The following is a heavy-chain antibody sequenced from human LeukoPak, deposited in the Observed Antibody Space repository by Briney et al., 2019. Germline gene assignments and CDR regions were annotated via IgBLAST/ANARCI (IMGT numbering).Heavy chain of an antibody. CDR3: ARDDFVYKSFDY. Sequence: GASVKVSCKASGDSFPNYGITWVRQAPGQGLEWMGWISSYNGNTNYAQMLQGRVTMTTDTSTNTAYMELRSLRSDDTAVYYCARDDFVYKSFDYWGQGTLVTVSS. V-gene: IGHV1-18*01. CDR2: ISSYNGNT. J-gene: IGHJ4*02. D-gene: IGHD3-3*01. CDR1: GDSFPNYG.